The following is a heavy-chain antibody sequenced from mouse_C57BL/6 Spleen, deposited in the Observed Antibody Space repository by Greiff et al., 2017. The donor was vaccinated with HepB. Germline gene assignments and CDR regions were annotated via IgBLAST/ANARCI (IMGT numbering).Heavy chain of an antibody. CDR2: IHPNSGST. V-gene: IGHV1-64*01. D-gene: IGHD2-3*01. J-gene: IGHJ2*01. CDR3: ARGDGYYEDY. Sequence: QVQLQQPGAELVKPGASVKLSCNASGYTFTSYWMHWVKQRPGQGLEWIGMIHPNSGSTNYNEKFKSKATLTVDKSSSTAYMQLSSLTSEDSAVYYCARGDGYYEDYWGQGTTLTVSS. CDR1: GYTFTSYW.